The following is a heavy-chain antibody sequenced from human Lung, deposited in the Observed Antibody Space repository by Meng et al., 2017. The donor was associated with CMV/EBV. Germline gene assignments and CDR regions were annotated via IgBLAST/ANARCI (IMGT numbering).Heavy chain of an antibody. Sequence: EXXKISXVASGFTFGHYWMSWVRRSPARGLEWVANIKQDATEARYADSTKGRFTISRDNTRRAVSLEMNSLRVEDSAVYYCARVLCDDSTCFNGLDFWGQGXPVTVSS. V-gene: IGHV3-7*01. CDR2: IKQDATEA. J-gene: IGHJ4*02. CDR1: GFTFGHYW. CDR3: ARVLCDDSTCFNGLDF. D-gene: IGHD2-2*01.